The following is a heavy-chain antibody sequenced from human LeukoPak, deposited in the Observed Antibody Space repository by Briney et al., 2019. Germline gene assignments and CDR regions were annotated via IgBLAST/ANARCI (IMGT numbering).Heavy chain of an antibody. V-gene: IGHV3-7*01. CDR1: GFALSNYW. Sequence: GGSLRLSCVASGFALSNYWMTWVRQAPGKGLEWVANINQNGSEKSYVDFVKGRFTISRDNTKNSLYLQMNSLRAEDTAVYYCVRLWGFDPWGQGTLVTVSS. J-gene: IGHJ5*02. CDR2: INQNGSEK. D-gene: IGHD1-26*01. CDR3: VRLWGFDP.